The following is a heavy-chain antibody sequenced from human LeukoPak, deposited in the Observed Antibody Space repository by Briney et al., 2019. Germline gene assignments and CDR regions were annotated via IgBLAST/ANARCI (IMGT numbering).Heavy chain of an antibody. CDR1: GGSISSYY. D-gene: IGHD7-27*01. V-gene: IGHV4-59*12. CDR3: AREPSDWGWFDY. Sequence: SETLSLTCTVSGGSISSYYWSWIRQPPGKGLEWIGSIYYSGSTYYNPSLKSRVTISVDTSKNQFSLKLSSVTAADTAVYYCAREPSDWGWFDYWGQGTLVTVSS. CDR2: IYYSGST. J-gene: IGHJ4*02.